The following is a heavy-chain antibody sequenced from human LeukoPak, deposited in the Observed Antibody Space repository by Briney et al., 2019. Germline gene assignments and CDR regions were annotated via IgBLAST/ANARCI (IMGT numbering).Heavy chain of an antibody. Sequence: SETLSLTCAVYGGSFSGHYWNWIRQPPGKGLEWIGSIYYSGSTYYNPSLKSRVTISVGTSKNQFSLKLSSVTAADTAVYYCASTGYSYAVNEIHAFDIWGQGTMVTVSS. CDR2: IYYSGST. CDR1: GGSFSGHY. V-gene: IGHV4-34*01. J-gene: IGHJ3*02. D-gene: IGHD5-18*01. CDR3: ASTGYSYAVNEIHAFDI.